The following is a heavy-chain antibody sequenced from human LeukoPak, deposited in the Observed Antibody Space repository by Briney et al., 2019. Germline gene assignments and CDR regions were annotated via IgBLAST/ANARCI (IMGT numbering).Heavy chain of an antibody. J-gene: IGHJ6*02. Sequence: GGSLRLSCAASGFTFSSYGMHWVRQAPGKGLEWVAVISYDGSNKYYADSVKGRFTISRDNSKNTLYLQMNSLRAEDTAVYYCARTTIVVVLYGMDVWGQGTTVTVSS. CDR3: ARTTIVVVLYGMDV. CDR1: GFTFSSYG. V-gene: IGHV3-30*03. D-gene: IGHD3-22*01. CDR2: ISYDGSNK.